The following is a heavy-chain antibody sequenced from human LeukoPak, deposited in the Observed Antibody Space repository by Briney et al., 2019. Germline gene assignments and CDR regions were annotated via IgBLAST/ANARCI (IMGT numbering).Heavy chain of an antibody. Sequence: SVKVSCKASGGTFTSYTLSWVRQAPGQGLEWMGRIIPVLGIPNYAQKFQGRLTITADKSTSTAYMELNSLRSEDTAVYYCARDRDTAMVISYYFDYWGQGTLVTVSS. CDR1: GGTFTSYT. CDR3: ARDRDTAMVISYYFDY. CDR2: IIPVLGIP. V-gene: IGHV1-69*04. J-gene: IGHJ4*02. D-gene: IGHD5-18*01.